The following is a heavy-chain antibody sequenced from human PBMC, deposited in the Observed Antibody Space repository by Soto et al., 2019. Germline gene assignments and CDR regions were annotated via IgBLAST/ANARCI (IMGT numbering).Heavy chain of an antibody. CDR2: IIPICGTT. D-gene: IGHD2-2*01. CDR1: GGTFSSYA. CDR3: ARAQYCSSSSCSNGYFYYGMDV. J-gene: IGHJ6*02. V-gene: IGHV1-69*01. Sequence: QVQLVQSGAEVKKPGSSVKVSCKASGGTFSSYAISWVRQAPGQGLEWMGGIIPICGTTNYAQKFQGRVTITADESTTTAYMELSSLRSEDTAVYYCARAQYCSSSSCSNGYFYYGMDVWGQGTTVTVSS.